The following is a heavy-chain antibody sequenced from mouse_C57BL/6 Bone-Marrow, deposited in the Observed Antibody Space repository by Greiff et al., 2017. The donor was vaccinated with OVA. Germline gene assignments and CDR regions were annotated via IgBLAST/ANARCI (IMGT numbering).Heavy chain of an antibody. CDR3: ARDYDEYFEV. CDR2: ITYNGSST. V-gene: IGHV5-16*01. Sequence: EVMLVESEGGLVQPGSSMKLSCTASGFTFSDYYMAWVRQVPEKGLEWVATITYNGSSTYYLDSLPSRFIISRDNAKNMRYLQMSSLKSEDTATYYCARDYDEYFEVWGTGTTVTVSS. D-gene: IGHD2-12*01. J-gene: IGHJ1*03. CDR1: GFTFSDYY.